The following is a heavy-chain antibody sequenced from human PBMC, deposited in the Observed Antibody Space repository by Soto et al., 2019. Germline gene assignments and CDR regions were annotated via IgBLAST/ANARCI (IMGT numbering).Heavy chain of an antibody. J-gene: IGHJ4*02. D-gene: IGHD3-16*02. Sequence: EVQLVESGGGLVQPGGSLRLSCAASGFTFTSYWMTWVRQAPGKGREWVANIKQDGGEKDYVGSVKGRFTISRDHAENSLYLQLDSLRAEDAAVYYCARGAFPTWGTYPLDYWGQGTLVTVSS. CDR1: GFTFTSYW. V-gene: IGHV3-7*04. CDR3: ARGAFPTWGTYPLDY. CDR2: IKQDGGEK.